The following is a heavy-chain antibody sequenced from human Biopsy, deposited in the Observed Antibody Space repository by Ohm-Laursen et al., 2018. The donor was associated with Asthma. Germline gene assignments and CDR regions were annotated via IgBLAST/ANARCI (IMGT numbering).Heavy chain of an antibody. D-gene: IGHD3-22*01. J-gene: IGHJ4*02. CDR2: VSYDGGVV. V-gene: IGHV3-33*01. CDR1: GFVFRSHA. Sequence: SLRLSCAASGFVFRSHAMHWVRQAPGKGLEWVAVVSYDGGVVHYADSMKGRFTISRDYSKNTLYLQMHSLRAEDTAVYYCARGDSSNWSHYYFDYWGQGTLVTVSS. CDR3: ARGDSSNWSHYYFDY.